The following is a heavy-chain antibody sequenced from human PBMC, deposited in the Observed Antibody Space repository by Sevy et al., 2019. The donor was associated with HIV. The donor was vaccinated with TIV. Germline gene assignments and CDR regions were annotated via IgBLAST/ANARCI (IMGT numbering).Heavy chain of an antibody. CDR2: IIPISATA. V-gene: IGHV1-69*13. CDR1: GGTFSSYA. Sequence: ASVKVSCKAFGGTFSSYAISWVRQAPGQGLEWMGGIIPISATANYAQKFQGRVTITAAESTSTAYMEMSGLRSEDTAVYYCASTDYYDSDGYYLYAFDIWGQGTMVTVSS. CDR3: ASTDYYDSDGYYLYAFDI. D-gene: IGHD3-22*01. J-gene: IGHJ3*02.